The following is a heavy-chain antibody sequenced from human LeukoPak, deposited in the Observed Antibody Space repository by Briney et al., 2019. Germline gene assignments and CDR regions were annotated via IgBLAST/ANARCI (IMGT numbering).Heavy chain of an antibody. CDR2: IYSSGST. CDR1: GFTVSSTY. Sequence: PGGSLRLSCAGSGFTVSSTYMSWVRQAPGQGLEWVSLIYSSGSTFYADSVQGRFTISRDNSKNTLYLQMNSLRAEDTAMYYCARDSSSFPNYFDFWGQGTLVTVSS. J-gene: IGHJ4*02. D-gene: IGHD3-3*02. V-gene: IGHV3-53*01. CDR3: ARDSSSFPNYFDF.